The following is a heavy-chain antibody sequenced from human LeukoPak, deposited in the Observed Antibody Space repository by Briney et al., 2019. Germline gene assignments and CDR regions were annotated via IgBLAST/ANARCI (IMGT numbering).Heavy chain of an antibody. D-gene: IGHD1-26*01. J-gene: IGHJ3*02. CDR3: ARVRVVGAMVDAFDI. V-gene: IGHV3-20*04. Sequence: GGSLRLSCADSGFTFYDYGMSWVRQAPGKGLEWVSGINWNGGSTGYADSVKGRFTISRDNAKNSLYLQMNSLRAEDTALYYCARVRVVGAMVDAFDIWGQGTMVTVSS. CDR2: INWNGGST. CDR1: GFTFYDYG.